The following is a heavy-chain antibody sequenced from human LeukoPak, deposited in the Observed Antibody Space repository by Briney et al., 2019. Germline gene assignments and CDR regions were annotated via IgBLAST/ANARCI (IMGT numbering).Heavy chain of an antibody. CDR2: IYYSGST. V-gene: IGHV4-61*05. D-gene: IGHD6-13*01. J-gene: IGHJ5*02. CDR1: GGSISSSSYY. CDR3: ARVEFLAAAGNPNWFDP. Sequence: PSETLSLTCTVSGGSISSSSYYWGWIRQPPGKGLEWIGYIYYSGSTNYNPSLKSRVTISVDTSKNQFSLKLSSVTAADTAVYYCARVEFLAAAGNPNWFDPWGQGTLVTVSS.